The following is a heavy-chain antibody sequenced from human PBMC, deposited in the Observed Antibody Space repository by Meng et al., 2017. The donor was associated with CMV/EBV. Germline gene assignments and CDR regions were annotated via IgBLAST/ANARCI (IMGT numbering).Heavy chain of an antibody. D-gene: IGHD3-10*01. Sequence: SGGASSSSNGWSWGRQSAGKGLEWIGELYHSGSTKYNPSLKSRVTISVDKSKNQFSLKLSSVTAADTAVYYCARGPILWFGESSSFDLWGRGTLVTVSS. CDR2: LYHSGST. J-gene: IGHJ2*01. V-gene: IGHV4-4*02. CDR3: ARGPILWFGESSSFDL. CDR1: GGASSSSNG.